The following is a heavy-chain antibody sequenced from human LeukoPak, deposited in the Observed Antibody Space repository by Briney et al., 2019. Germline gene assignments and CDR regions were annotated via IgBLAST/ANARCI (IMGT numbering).Heavy chain of an antibody. J-gene: IGHJ4*02. CDR1: GFTFDDYA. V-gene: IGHV3-9*01. D-gene: IGHD2-15*01. CDR3: APAVVSYFDY. Sequence: GGSLRLSCAASGFTFDDYAMHWVRQAPGKGLEWVSGISWNSGSIGYADSVKGRFTISRDNAKNSLYLQMNSLRAEDTAVYYCAPAVVSYFDYWGQGTLVTVSS. CDR2: ISWNSGSI.